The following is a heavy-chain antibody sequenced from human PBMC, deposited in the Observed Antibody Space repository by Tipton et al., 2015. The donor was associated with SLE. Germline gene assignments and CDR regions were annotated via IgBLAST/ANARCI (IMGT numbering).Heavy chain of an antibody. CDR1: GEALNSYSYY. CDR2: TYHSGST. Sequence: GEALNSYSYYWSWIRQSPGKGLEWIGHTYHSGSTDFNPSLESRVTISVDRSQNQFSLRLSSVSGSDTAVYYCARRTSPRGYFDYWGEGVLVTVSS. J-gene: IGHJ4*02. V-gene: IGHV4-61*07. D-gene: IGHD3-10*01. CDR3: ARRTSPRGYFDY.